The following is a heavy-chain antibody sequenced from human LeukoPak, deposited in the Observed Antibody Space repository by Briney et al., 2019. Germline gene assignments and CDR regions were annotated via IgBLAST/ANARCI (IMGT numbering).Heavy chain of an antibody. D-gene: IGHD2-15*01. CDR3: AGDSVVVVAAGDY. CDR2: INPNSGGT. V-gene: IGHV1-2*06. J-gene: IGHJ4*02. CDR1: GYTFTGYY. Sequence: ASVKVSCKASGYTFTGYYMHWVRQAPGQGLEWMGRINPNSGGTNYAQKFQGRVTMTRDTSISTAYMELSRLRSDDTAVYYCAGDSVVVVAAGDYWGQGTLVTVSS.